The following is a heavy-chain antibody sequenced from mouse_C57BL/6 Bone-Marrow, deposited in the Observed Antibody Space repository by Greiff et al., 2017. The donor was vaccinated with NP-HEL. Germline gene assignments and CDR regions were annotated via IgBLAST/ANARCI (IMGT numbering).Heavy chain of an antibody. CDR1: GFTFSSYA. D-gene: IGHD2-3*01. J-gene: IGHJ1*03. Sequence: EVKVVESGGGLVKPGGSLKLSCAASGFTFSSYAMSWVRQTPEKRLEWVATISDGGSYTYYPDNVKGRFTISRDNAKNNLYLQMSHLKSEDTAMYYCARDRDGYYWYFDVWGTGTTVTVSS. V-gene: IGHV5-4*01. CDR2: ISDGGSYT. CDR3: ARDRDGYYWYFDV.